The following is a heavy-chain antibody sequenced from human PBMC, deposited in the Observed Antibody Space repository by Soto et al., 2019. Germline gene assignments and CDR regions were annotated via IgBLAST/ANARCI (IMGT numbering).Heavy chain of an antibody. CDR2: ISASGDTV. V-gene: IGHV3-48*03. J-gene: IGHJ6*02. D-gene: IGHD2-21*02. Sequence: EVRLEESGGGFVQPGGALRLSCVFSGLTSSGIELNWVRQAAGKRLEWLSYISASGDTVDYIDSVRGRFTISRDNAKQSLFLQMSALRVEDTAVYYCAGLSVTGGVDVWGQGTTVTVSS. CDR3: AGLSVTGGVDV. CDR1: GLTSSGIE.